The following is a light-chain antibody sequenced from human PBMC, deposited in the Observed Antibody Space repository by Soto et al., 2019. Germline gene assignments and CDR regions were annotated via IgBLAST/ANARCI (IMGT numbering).Light chain of an antibody. CDR2: GAS. V-gene: IGKV3-15*01. J-gene: IGKJ1*01. Sequence: ELVITQSPATLSVSPGARGILSCRASQSVSNNLAWYQQKPGQAPRLLIYGASTRATGIPARFSGSGSGTEFTLTISSLQSEDFAVYYCQQYNKWPWTFGQGTKVDIK. CDR1: QSVSNN. CDR3: QQYNKWPWT.